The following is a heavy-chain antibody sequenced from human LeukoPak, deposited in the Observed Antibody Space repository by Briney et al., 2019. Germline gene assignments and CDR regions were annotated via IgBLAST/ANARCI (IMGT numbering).Heavy chain of an antibody. CDR1: GYTFTDYY. D-gene: IGHD1-1*01. V-gene: IGHV1-2*02. CDR2: INPNSGGT. Sequence: ASVKVSCKASGYTFTDYYIHWVRQAPGQGLEWMGWINPNSGGTNSAQKFQGRVTMTRDTSISTACMELSSLRSDDTAVYYCAVLEQLTDYWGQGTLVTVSS. J-gene: IGHJ4*02. CDR3: AVLEQLTDY.